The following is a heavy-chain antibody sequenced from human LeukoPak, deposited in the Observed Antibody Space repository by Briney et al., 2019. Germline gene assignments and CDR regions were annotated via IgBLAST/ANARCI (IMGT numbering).Heavy chain of an antibody. D-gene: IGHD1-26*01. CDR2: ISGSGGST. J-gene: IGHJ4*02. Sequence: GGSLRLSCAASGFTFSSYGMSWVRQAPGKGLEWVSAISGSGGSTYYADSVKGRFTISRDNSKNTLYLQMNSLRAEDTAVYYCAKGKYSGSYYGVDYWGQGTLVTVSS. CDR3: AKGKYSGSYYGVDY. V-gene: IGHV3-23*01. CDR1: GFTFSSYG.